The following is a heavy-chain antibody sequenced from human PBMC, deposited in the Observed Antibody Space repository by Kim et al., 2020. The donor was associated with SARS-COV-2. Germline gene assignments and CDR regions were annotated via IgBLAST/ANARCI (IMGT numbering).Heavy chain of an antibody. CDR2: IDSSGSHT. J-gene: IGHJ4*02. D-gene: IGHD5-18*01. CDR1: GFTFRNYA. V-gene: IGHV3-23*05. CDR3: AKGTAISVPGTRVFDY. Sequence: GGSLRLSCAATGFTFRNYAMHWVRQAPGKGLDWVSTIDSSGSHTFYVDSVKGRFTISRDSSKNTIYLQMNSLRAEDTAVYYCAKGTAISVPGTRVFDYWGRGTLVTVSS.